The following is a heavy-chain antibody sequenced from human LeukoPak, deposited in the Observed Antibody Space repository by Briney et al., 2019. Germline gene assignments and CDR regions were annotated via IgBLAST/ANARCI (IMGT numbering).Heavy chain of an antibody. V-gene: IGHV3-30*02. CDR2: IRYDGSNK. Sequence: GGSLRLSCAASGFTFSSYGMHWVRQAPGKGLEWVAFIRYDGSNKYYADSVKGRFTISRDNSKNTLYLRMNSLRAEDTAVYYCAKVVVTAIPYFQHWGQGTLVTVSS. D-gene: IGHD2-21*02. CDR3: AKVVVTAIPYFQH. J-gene: IGHJ1*01. CDR1: GFTFSSYG.